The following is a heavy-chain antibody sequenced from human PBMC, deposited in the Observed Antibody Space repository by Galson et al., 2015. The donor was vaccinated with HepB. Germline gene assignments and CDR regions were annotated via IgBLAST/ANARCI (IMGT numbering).Heavy chain of an antibody. J-gene: IGHJ4*02. V-gene: IGHV3-30*03. CDR2: IPYDGRDR. D-gene: IGHD3-9*01. Sequence: SLRLSCAASGFTFGHYALHWVRQTPDKGLEWVALIPYDGRDRFYGDSVKGRFTIARDSSKNTMSLQMNSLRAEDTAVYFCVRGPPGYYFDYWGQGSLVTVSS. CDR3: VRGPPGYYFDY. CDR1: GFTFGHYA.